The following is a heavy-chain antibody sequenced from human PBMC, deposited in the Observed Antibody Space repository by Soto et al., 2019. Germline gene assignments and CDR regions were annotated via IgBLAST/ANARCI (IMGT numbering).Heavy chain of an antibody. CDR3: AAEEGGYSGYDRRYYYYGMDV. D-gene: IGHD5-12*01. V-gene: IGHV4-34*01. CDR1: GGSFSGYY. CDR2: INHSGST. J-gene: IGHJ6*02. Sequence: SETLSLTCAVYGGSFSGYYWIWIRQPPGKGLEWIGEINHSGSTNYNPSLKSRVTISVDTSKNQFSLKLSSVTAADTAVYYCAAEEGGYSGYDRRYYYYGMDVWGQGTTVTVSS.